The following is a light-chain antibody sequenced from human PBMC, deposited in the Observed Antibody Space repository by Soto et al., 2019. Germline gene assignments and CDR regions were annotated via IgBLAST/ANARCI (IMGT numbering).Light chain of an antibody. J-gene: IGLJ1*01. CDR3: CSYAGSYTFPDV. Sequence: QSALTQPRSVSGSPGQSVTISCTGTSSDVGGYNYVSWYQQHPGKAPKLMIYDVSKRPSGVPDRFSGSKSGNTASLTISGLQAEDEADYYCCSYAGSYTFPDVFGTGTKVTV. CDR1: SSDVGGYNY. V-gene: IGLV2-11*01. CDR2: DVS.